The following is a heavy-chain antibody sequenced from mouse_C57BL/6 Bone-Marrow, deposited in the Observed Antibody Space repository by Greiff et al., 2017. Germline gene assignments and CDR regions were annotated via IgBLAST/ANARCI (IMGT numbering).Heavy chain of an antibody. CDR3: ARRYGGSWFAY. Sequence: EVQLQESGPGLVKPSQSLSLTCSVTGYSITSGYYWNWIRQFPGNKLEWMGSISYDGSNNYNPSLKNRISITRDTSKNQFFLKLNAVTTEETATYYCARRYGGSWFAYWGQGTLVTVSA. CDR1: GYSITSGYY. J-gene: IGHJ3*01. D-gene: IGHD1-1*01. V-gene: IGHV3-6*01. CDR2: ISYDGSN.